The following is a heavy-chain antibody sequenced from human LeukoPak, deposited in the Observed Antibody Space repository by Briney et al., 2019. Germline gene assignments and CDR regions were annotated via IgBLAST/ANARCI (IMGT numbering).Heavy chain of an antibody. CDR3: ARDGRWDGFDP. Sequence: GGSLRLSCAASGFTFSSYGMHWVRQAPGKGLEWVAVISYDGSSKDYADSVKGRFTISRDNSRNTLFLQMNSLRAEDTAVYYCARDGRWDGFDPWGQGTLVTVSS. D-gene: IGHD4-23*01. J-gene: IGHJ5*02. CDR2: ISYDGSSK. V-gene: IGHV3-30*03. CDR1: GFTFSSYG.